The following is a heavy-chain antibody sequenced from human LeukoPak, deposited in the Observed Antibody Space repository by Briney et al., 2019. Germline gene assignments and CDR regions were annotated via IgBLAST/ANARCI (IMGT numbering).Heavy chain of an antibody. J-gene: IGHJ4*02. D-gene: IGHD3-10*01. V-gene: IGHV4-59*01. CDR2: IFYTGET. CDR1: GVSISDYY. CDR3: ARRGSGRVDH. Sequence: SETLSLTCTVSGVSISDYYWGWIRQPPGKGLEWIGFIFYTGETNYNASLKSRVTISLDTANNHFSLKLTSVPAADTAVYYCARRGSGRVDHWGQGSLVTVSS.